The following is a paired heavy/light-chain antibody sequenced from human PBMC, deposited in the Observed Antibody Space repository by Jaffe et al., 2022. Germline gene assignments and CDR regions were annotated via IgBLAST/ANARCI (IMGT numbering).Heavy chain of an antibody. J-gene: IGHJ5*02. V-gene: IGHV3-43D*04. CDR1: GFTFDDYA. D-gene: IGHD5-18*01. CDR2: ISWDGGST. Sequence: EVQLVESGGVVVQPGGSLRLSCAASGFTFDDYAMHWVRQAPGKGLEWVSLISWDGGSTYYADSVKGRFTISRDNSKNSLYLQMNSLRAEDTALYYCAKDNGGYSYGWGTWGWFDPWGQGTLVTVSS. CDR3: AKDNGGYSYGWGTWGWFDP.
Light chain of an antibody. J-gene: IGLJ2*01. CDR1: ALPKQY. CDR2: KDS. V-gene: IGLV3-25*03. CDR3: QSADSSGTYPHVV. Sequence: SYELTQPPSVSVSPGQTARITCSGDALPKQYAYWYQQKPGQAPVLVIYKDSERPSGIPERFSGSSSGTTVTLTISGVQAEDEADYYCQSADSSGTYPHVVFGGGTKLTVL.